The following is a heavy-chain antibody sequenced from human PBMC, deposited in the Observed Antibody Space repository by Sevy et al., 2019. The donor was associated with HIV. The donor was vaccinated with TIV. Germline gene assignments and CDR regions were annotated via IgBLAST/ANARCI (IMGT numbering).Heavy chain of an antibody. D-gene: IGHD2-2*02. CDR1: GFTFSSYW. V-gene: IGHV3-7*04. CDR2: IKQDGSEK. Sequence: GGSLRLSCAASGFTFSSYWMSWVRQAPGKGLEWVANIKQDGSEKYYVDSVKGRFTIARDNAKNSLYLQMNSLGAEDTAVYYCARGYCSSTSCYISYYYYGMDVWGQGTTVTVSS. J-gene: IGHJ6*02. CDR3: ARGYCSSTSCYISYYYYGMDV.